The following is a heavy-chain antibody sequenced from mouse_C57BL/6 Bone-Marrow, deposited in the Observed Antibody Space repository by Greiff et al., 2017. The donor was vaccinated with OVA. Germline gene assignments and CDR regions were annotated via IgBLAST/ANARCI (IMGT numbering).Heavy chain of an antibody. Sequence: QVQLKESGAELVKPGASVKMSCKASGYTFTSYWITWVKQRPGQGLEWIGDIYPGSGSTNYNEKFKSKATLTVDTSSSTAYMQLSSLTSEDSAVYYCARGYYGGSYWYFDVWGTGTTVTVSS. CDR2: IYPGSGST. CDR3: ARGYYGGSYWYFDV. CDR1: GYTFTSYW. D-gene: IGHD1-1*01. J-gene: IGHJ1*03. V-gene: IGHV1-55*01.